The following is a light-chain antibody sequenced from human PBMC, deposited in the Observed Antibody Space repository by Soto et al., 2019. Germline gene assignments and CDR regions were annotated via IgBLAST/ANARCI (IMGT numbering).Light chain of an antibody. J-gene: IGLJ2*01. V-gene: IGLV2-8*01. CDR1: SSDVGGYNY. CDR2: EVS. Sequence: QSALTQPPSASGSPGQSVTISCTGTSSDVGGYNYVSWYQQHPGKAPKLMIYEVSKRPSGVPDRFSGSKSGNTASLTVSGLQAEEEADYDCSSYAGSSVVFGGGTKLTVL. CDR3: SSYAGSSVV.